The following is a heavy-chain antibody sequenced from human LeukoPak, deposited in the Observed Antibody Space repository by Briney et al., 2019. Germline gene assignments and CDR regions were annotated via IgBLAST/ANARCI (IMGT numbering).Heavy chain of an antibody. CDR2: IYDSGST. CDR1: GGSISSYY. D-gene: IGHD3-16*01. V-gene: IGHV4-59*01. J-gene: IGHJ4*02. CDR3: ARGRIGGPKAPFDY. Sequence: PAETLSLTCTVSGGSISSYYWSWIRQPPGKGLEWIGHIYDSGSTTYNPSLKSRVTMSVDTSKTKFSLNLSSVTAADTAVYYCARGRIGGPKAPFDYWGQGTLVTVSS.